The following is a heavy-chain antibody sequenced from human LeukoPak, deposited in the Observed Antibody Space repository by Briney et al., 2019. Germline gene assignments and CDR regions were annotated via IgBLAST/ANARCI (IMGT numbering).Heavy chain of an antibody. CDR2: IYYSGST. V-gene: IGHV4-31*03. Sequence: SETLSLTCTVSGGSISSGGYYWSWIRQHPGKGLEWIGYIYYSGSTYYNPSLKGRVTISVDTSKNQFSLKPSSVTAADTAVYYCARDGLMTGANWFDPWGQGTLVTVSS. CDR1: GGSISSGGYY. CDR3: ARDGLMTGANWFDP. J-gene: IGHJ5*02.